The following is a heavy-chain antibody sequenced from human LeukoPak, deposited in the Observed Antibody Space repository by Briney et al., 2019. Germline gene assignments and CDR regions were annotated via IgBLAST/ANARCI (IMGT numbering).Heavy chain of an antibody. D-gene: IGHD2-15*01. V-gene: IGHV4-39*07. CDR1: GASISGSNYY. Sequence: SETLSLTCTVSGASISGSNYYWGWIRQPPGKGLEWIGSIYYSGTTFYSPSLKGRATVSVDTSKNQSSRSRTSVTAGDTAVYYCLSADGLYSCFDPWGQGTLVTVSS. J-gene: IGHJ5*02. CDR2: IYYSGTT. CDR3: LSADGLYSCFDP.